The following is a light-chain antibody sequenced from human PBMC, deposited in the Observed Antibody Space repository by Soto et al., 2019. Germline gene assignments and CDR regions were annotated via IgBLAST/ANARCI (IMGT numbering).Light chain of an antibody. CDR2: FAS. V-gene: IGKV3-15*01. J-gene: IGKJ4*01. CDR3: QQYNNWPLT. Sequence: EIVMTQSPATLSVSPGERATVSCRASESVNNNLAWYQHKPGQAPRLLIYFASTRATGIPARFSGSGSATEFSLTITSLQHEDFAVYYCQQYNNWPLTFGGGTKVET. CDR1: ESVNNN.